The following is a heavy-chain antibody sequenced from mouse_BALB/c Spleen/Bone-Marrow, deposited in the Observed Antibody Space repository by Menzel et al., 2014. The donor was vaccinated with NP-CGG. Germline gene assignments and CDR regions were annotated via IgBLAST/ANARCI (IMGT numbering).Heavy chain of an antibody. CDR2: ISTYSGNT. V-gene: IGHV1-67*01. J-gene: IGHJ3*01. Sequence: QVQLQQPGPELVRPGVSVKISCKGSGYTFTGYAMHWVKQSHAKSLEWIGVISTYSGNTNYNQKFKGKATMTVDKSSSTAYMELARLTSEDSAIFYCARGRQLGLRSFAYWGQGTLVTVSA. CDR1: GYTFTGYA. CDR3: ARGRQLGLRSFAY. D-gene: IGHD3-2*01.